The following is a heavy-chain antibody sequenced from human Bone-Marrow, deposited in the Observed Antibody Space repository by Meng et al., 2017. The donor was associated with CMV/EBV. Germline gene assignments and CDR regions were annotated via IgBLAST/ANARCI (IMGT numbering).Heavy chain of an antibody. CDR1: GGSISSSSYY. Sequence: SETLSLTCTVSGGSISSSSYYWGWIRQPPGKGLEWIGSIYYSGSTYYNPSLKSRVTISVDTSKNQFSLKLSSVTAADTAVYYCARARGYCSSTSCYSSFAPWGQGTRVTGSS. J-gene: IGHJ5*02. V-gene: IGHV4-39*07. D-gene: IGHD2-2*02. CDR2: IYYSGST. CDR3: ARARGYCSSTSCYSSFAP.